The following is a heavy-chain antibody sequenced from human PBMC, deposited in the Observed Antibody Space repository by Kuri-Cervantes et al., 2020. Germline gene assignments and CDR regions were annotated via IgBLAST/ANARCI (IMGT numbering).Heavy chain of an antibody. J-gene: IGHJ6*03. V-gene: IGHV3-9*01. D-gene: IGHD5-18*01. CDR2: ISWNSGSI. CDR3: AKGPDTAMVPYFYYMDV. CDR1: GFTFDDYA. Sequence: GGSLRLSCAASGFTFDDYAMHWVRQAPGKGLEWVSGISWNSGSIGYADSVKGRFTISRDNAKNSLYLQMNSLRAEDTAVYYCAKGPDTAMVPYFYYMDVWGKGTTVTVSS.